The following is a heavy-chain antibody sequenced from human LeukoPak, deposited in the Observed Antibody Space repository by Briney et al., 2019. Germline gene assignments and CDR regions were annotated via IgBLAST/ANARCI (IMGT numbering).Heavy chain of an antibody. CDR3: AHRGGGSFDI. Sequence: SGPTLVNPTQTLTLTCTFSWFSLSTSGGGVGWIRQPPGKALDWFALIYWNNDQRYSPSLKRRLTINKDTSKNQVVLTMTNMDPVDTATYYCAHRGGGSFDIWGQGTMVTVSS. D-gene: IGHD1-26*01. V-gene: IGHV2-5*01. CDR1: WFSLSTSGGG. CDR2: IYWNNDQ. J-gene: IGHJ3*02.